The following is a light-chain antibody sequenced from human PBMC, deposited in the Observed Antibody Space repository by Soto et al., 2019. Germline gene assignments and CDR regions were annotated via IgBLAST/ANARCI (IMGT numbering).Light chain of an antibody. V-gene: IGKV3-20*01. Sequence: EIVLTQSPGXLSLSPGERATLSCRASQSVSSSYLAWYQQKPGQAPRLLIYGASSRATGIPDRFSGSGSGTDFTLTISRLEPEDFAVYYCQQYGSSPPYTFGQXTKLEIK. J-gene: IGKJ2*01. CDR1: QSVSSSY. CDR2: GAS. CDR3: QQYGSSPPYT.